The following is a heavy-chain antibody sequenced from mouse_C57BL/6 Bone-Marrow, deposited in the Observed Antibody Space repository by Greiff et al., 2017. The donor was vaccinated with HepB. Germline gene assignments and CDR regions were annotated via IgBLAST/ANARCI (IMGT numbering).Heavy chain of an antibody. Sequence: EVQLVESGGGLVKPGGSLKLSCAASGFTFSSYAMSWVRQTPEKRLEWVATISDGGSYTYYPDNVKGRFTISRDNAKNNLYLQMSHLKSEDTAMYYCAAPGAMDYWGQGTSVTVSS. V-gene: IGHV5-4*01. CDR2: ISDGGSYT. CDR3: AAPGAMDY. J-gene: IGHJ4*01. CDR1: GFTFSSYA.